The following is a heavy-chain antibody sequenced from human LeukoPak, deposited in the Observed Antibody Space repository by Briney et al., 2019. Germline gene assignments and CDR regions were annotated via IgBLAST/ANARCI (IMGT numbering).Heavy chain of an antibody. D-gene: IGHD6-13*01. CDR3: ARVHSSWSFDY. J-gene: IGHJ4*02. Sequence: GGSLRLSCAVSGVTINDFYLSMSWVRQAPGKGLEWVSVIFNGHQIYYADSAKGRFTISRDNSKNTLYLQMNSLRAEDTAVYYCARVHSSWSFDYWGQGTLVTVSS. V-gene: IGHV3-66*02. CDR1: GVTINDFY. CDR2: IFNGHQI.